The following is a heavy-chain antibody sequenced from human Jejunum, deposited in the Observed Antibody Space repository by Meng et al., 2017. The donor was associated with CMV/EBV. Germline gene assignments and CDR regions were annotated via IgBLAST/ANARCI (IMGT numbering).Heavy chain of an antibody. Sequence: CAVYGGSFSDYYWSWIRQPPGKGLEWIGQINDSGSTYYNPSLKSRVTMSVDTSKNQFSLNLNSVTAADTALYFCARAQWLVYYFDYWGQGILVTVSS. CDR3: ARAQWLVYYFDY. V-gene: IGHV4-34*01. D-gene: IGHD6-19*01. CDR1: GGSFSDYY. J-gene: IGHJ4*02. CDR2: INDSGST.